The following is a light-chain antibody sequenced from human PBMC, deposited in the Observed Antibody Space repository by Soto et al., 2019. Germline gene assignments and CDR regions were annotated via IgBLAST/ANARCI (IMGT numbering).Light chain of an antibody. J-gene: IGKJ4*01. Sequence: EIVLTQSPATLSLSPGESAPLSCRASQGVSSYLAWYQQKPGQAPRLLMYDVSSRATGIPDRFSGSGSGTDFTLTISRLEPEDFAVYYCQQYSSSPLTFGGGTKGDI. CDR3: QQYSSSPLT. CDR2: DVS. CDR1: QGVSSY. V-gene: IGKV3-20*01.